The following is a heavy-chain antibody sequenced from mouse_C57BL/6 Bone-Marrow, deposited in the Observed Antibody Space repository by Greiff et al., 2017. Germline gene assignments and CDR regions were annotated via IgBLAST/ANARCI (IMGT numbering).Heavy chain of an antibody. D-gene: IGHD1-1*01. Sequence: VTLKESGAELVRPGASVKLSCTASGFNIKDYYMHWVKQRPEQGLEWIGRIDPEDGDTEYAPKFQGKATMTADTSSNTAYLQLSSLTSEDTAVYYCTTEDYYGSSYVAYWGQGTLVTVSA. CDR1: GFNIKDYY. J-gene: IGHJ3*01. CDR2: IDPEDGDT. CDR3: TTEDYYGSSYVAY. V-gene: IGHV14-1*01.